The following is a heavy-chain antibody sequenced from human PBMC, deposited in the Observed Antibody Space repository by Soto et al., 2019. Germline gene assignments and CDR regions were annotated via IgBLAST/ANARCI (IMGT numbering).Heavy chain of an antibody. D-gene: IGHD2-2*01. Sequence: EVQLVESGGGLVKPGGSLRLSCAASGFTFSSYSMDWVRQAPGKGLEWISSISSSSSYIYYADSVKGRFTISRDNAKNSLYLQMNSLRAEDTAVYYCARDSGSSTSCYGSWGQGTLVTVSS. J-gene: IGHJ4*02. V-gene: IGHV3-21*01. CDR1: GFTFSSYS. CDR2: ISSSSSYI. CDR3: ARDSGSSTSCYGS.